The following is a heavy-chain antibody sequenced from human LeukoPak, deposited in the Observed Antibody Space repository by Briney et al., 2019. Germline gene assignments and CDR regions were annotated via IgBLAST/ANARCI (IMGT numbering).Heavy chain of an antibody. CDR1: GFNFSSYA. CDR2: ISGSGDST. CDR3: AKDRMVRGVLDY. Sequence: PGGSLRLSCAASGFNFSSYAMSWVRQAPGKGLEWVSAISGSGDSTYYADSVKGRFTISRDNSKNTLYLQMNSLRAEDTAVYYCAKDRMVRGVLDYWGQGTLVTVSS. J-gene: IGHJ4*02. D-gene: IGHD3-10*01. V-gene: IGHV3-23*01.